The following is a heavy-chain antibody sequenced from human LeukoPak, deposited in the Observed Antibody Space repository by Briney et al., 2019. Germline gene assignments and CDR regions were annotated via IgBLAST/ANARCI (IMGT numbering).Heavy chain of an antibody. D-gene: IGHD5-12*01. CDR3: ARSRGVATNWFDP. J-gene: IGHJ5*02. V-gene: IGHV4-59*08. CDR1: GGSFSGYY. Sequence: PSETLSLTCAVYGGSFSGYYWSWIRQPPGKGLEWIGYIYYSGSTNYNPSLKSRVTISVDTSKNQFSLKLSSVTAADTAVYYCARSRGVATNWFDPWGQGTLVTVSS. CDR2: IYYSGST.